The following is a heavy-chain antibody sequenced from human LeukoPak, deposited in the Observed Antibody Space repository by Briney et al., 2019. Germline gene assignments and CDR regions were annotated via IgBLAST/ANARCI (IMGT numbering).Heavy chain of an antibody. D-gene: IGHD6-19*01. J-gene: IGHJ3*02. CDR3: ARYSSGRTLDI. CDR2: ISGSGGST. Sequence: GGSLRLSCAASGFTFSSYAMSWVRQAPGKGLEWVSAISGSGGSTYYADSVKGRFTISRDNSKNTLYLQMDSLRAEDTAVYYCARYSSGRTLDIWGQGTMVTVSS. V-gene: IGHV3-23*01. CDR1: GFTFSSYA.